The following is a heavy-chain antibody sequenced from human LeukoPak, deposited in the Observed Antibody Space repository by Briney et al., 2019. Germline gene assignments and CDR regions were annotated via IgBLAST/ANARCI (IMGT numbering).Heavy chain of an antibody. V-gene: IGHV1-46*01. D-gene: IGHD6-13*01. CDR3: ARDNWGSHTDPAAGFDY. CDR2: INPSGGST. J-gene: IGHJ4*02. Sequence: GASVKVSCKASGYTFTSYYVHWVRQAPGQGLEWMGIINPSGGSTSYAQKFQGRVTMTRDTSTSTVYMELSSLRSEDTAVYYCARDNWGSHTDPAAGFDYWGQGTLVTVSS. CDR1: GYTFTSYY.